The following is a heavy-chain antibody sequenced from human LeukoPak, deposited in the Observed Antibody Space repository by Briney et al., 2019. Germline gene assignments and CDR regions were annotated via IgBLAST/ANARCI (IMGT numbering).Heavy chain of an antibody. CDR2: IYYSGST. CDR1: GGSISSSSYY. J-gene: IGHJ4*02. D-gene: IGHD4-17*01. V-gene: IGHV4-39*01. CDR3: ASLGVYGDYPDYFDY. Sequence: SETLSLTCTVSGGSISSSSYYWGWIRQPPGKGLEWIGSIYYSGSTYYNPSLKSRVTISVDTSKNQFSLKLSSVTAADTAVYYCASLGVYGDYPDYFDYWGQGTLVTASS.